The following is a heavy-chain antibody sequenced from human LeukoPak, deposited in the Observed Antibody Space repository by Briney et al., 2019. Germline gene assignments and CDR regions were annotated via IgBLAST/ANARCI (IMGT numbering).Heavy chain of an antibody. CDR2: INPNSGGT. J-gene: IGHJ4*02. CDR3: ARDQLAVAGISFDY. D-gene: IGHD6-19*01. CDR1: GYTFTGYY. Sequence: ASVKVSCKASGYTFTGYYMHWVRQAPGQGLEWMGWINPNSGGTNYAQKFQGRVTMTRDTSISTAYMELNRLRSDDTAVYYCARDQLAVAGISFDYWGQGTLVTVSS. V-gene: IGHV1-2*02.